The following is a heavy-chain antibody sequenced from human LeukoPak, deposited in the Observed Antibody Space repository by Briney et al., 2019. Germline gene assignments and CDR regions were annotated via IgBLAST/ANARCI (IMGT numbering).Heavy chain of an antibody. CDR2: ISYDGSNK. CDR1: GFTFSSYA. CDR3: AKGSRYSSSPTNFDY. Sequence: PGRSLRLSCAASGFTFSSYAMHWVRQAPGKGLEWVAVISYDGSNKYYADSVKGRFTISRDNAKNTLYVQMNSLRAEDTAVYYCAKGSRYSSSPTNFDYWGQGTLVTVSS. V-gene: IGHV3-30-3*01. J-gene: IGHJ4*02. D-gene: IGHD6-6*01.